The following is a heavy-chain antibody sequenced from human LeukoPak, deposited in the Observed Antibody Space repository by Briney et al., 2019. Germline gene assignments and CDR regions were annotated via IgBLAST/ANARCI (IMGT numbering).Heavy chain of an antibody. CDR3: ARGRKYTSGYRVTELGPGYSDY. V-gene: IGHV1-46*01. CDR2: INPSGGST. Sequence: ASVKVSCKASGYTFTSYYMHWVRQAPGQGLEWMGIINPSGGSTSYAQKFQGRVTMTRDMSTSTVYMELSSLRSEDTAVYYCARGRKYTSGYRVTELGPGYSDYWGQGTLVTVSS. CDR1: GYTFTSYY. D-gene: IGHD5-18*01. J-gene: IGHJ4*02.